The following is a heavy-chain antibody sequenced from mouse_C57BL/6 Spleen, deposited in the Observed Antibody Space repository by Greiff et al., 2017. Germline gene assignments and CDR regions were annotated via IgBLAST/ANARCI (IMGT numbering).Heavy chain of an antibody. J-gene: IGHJ3*01. V-gene: IGHV3-6*01. D-gene: IGHD4-1*01. Sequence: EVQLQESGPGLVKPSQSLSLTCSVTGYSITSGYYWNWIRQFPGNKLEWMGYISYDGSNNYNPSLKNRISITRDTSKNQFFLKLNSVTTEDTATYYCARRELGDAYWGQGTLVTVSA. CDR3: ARRELGDAY. CDR2: ISYDGSN. CDR1: GYSITSGYY.